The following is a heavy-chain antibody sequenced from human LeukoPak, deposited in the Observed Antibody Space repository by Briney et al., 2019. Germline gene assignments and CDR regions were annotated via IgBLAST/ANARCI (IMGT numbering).Heavy chain of an antibody. CDR2: IYYSGST. CDR3: ARTGFDGSSWYLPVYFDY. J-gene: IGHJ4*02. Sequence: SETVSLTCTVSGGSISSSNYYWGWIRQPPGKGLEWIGYIYYSGSTYYNPSLKSRVTISVDTSKNQFSLKLSSVTAADTAVYYCARTGFDGSSWYLPVYFDYWGQGTLVTVSS. D-gene: IGHD6-13*01. V-gene: IGHV4-31*03. CDR1: GGSISSSNYY.